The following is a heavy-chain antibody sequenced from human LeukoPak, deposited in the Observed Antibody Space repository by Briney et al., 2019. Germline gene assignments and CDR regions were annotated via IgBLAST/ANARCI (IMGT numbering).Heavy chain of an antibody. D-gene: IGHD1-26*01. J-gene: IGHJ4*02. CDR1: GYTFTGYY. CDR2: INPNSGGT. Sequence: ASVNVSCKASGYTFTGYYMHWVRQAPGQGLEWMGLINPNSGGTNYAQKFQGRVTMTRDTSISTAYLELSRLSSDDTAVYYCARGVLGATQFFDYWGQGTLVSVSS. V-gene: IGHV1-2*06. CDR3: ARGVLGATQFFDY.